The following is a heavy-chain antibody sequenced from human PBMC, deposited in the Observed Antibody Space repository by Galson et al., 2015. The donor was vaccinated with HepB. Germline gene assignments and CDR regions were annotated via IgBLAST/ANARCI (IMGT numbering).Heavy chain of an antibody. D-gene: IGHD4-11*01. CDR2: IIPIFGTA. CDR1: GGTFSSYA. CDR3: ARRGTTVTHYYYYMDV. Sequence: SVKVSCKASGGTFSSYAISWVRQAPGQGLEWMGGIIPIFGTANYAQKFQGRVTITADESTSTAYMELSSLRSEDTAVYYCARRGTTVTHYYYYMDVWGKGTTVTVSS. V-gene: IGHV1-69*13. J-gene: IGHJ6*03.